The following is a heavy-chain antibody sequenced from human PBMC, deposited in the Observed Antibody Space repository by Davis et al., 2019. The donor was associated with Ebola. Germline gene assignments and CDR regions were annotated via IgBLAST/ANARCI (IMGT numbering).Heavy chain of an antibody. CDR1: GYTFIRYA. CDR2: INAGNGNT. V-gene: IGHV1-3*01. J-gene: IGHJ4*02. D-gene: IGHD2-2*01. Sequence: ASVKVSCKASGYTFIRYAMHWVRQAPGQRLEWMGWINAGNGNTKYSQKFQGRVTITRDTSASTAYMELSSLRSEDTAVYYCARNSAKYCSSTSCPFDYWGQGTLVTVSS. CDR3: ARNSAKYCSSTSCPFDY.